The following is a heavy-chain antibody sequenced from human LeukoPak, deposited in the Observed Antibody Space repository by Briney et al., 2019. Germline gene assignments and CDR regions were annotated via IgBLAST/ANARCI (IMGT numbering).Heavy chain of an antibody. V-gene: IGHV1-2*04. D-gene: IGHD3-3*01. CDR3: ARDLYGVDFWSGYYSMSYYYGMDV. CDR2: INPNSGGT. Sequence: GASVKVSCKASGYTFTGYYMHWVRQAPGQGLEWMGWINPNSGGTNYAQKFQGWVTMTRDTSISTAYMELSSLRSEDTAVYYCARDLYGVDFWSGYYSMSYYYGMDVWGQGTTVTVSS. CDR1: GYTFTGYY. J-gene: IGHJ6*02.